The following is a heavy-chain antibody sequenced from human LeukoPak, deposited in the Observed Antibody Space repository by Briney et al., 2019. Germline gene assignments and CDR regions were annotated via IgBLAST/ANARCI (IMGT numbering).Heavy chain of an antibody. CDR3: ARVWVDPIAAAGHIDY. J-gene: IGHJ4*02. CDR2: IYYSGST. V-gene: IGHV4-39*07. Sequence: KPSETLSLTCTVSGGSISSSSYYWGWIRQPPGKGLEWIGSIYYSGSTYYNPSLKSRVTISVDTSKNQFSLKLSSVTAADTAVYYCARVWVDPIAAAGHIDYWGQGILVTVSS. CDR1: GGSISSSSYY. D-gene: IGHD6-13*01.